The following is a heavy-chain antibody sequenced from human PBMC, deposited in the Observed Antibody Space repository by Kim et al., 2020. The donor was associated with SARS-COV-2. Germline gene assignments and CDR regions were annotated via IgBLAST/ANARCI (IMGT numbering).Heavy chain of an antibody. J-gene: IGHJ4*02. D-gene: IGHD1-26*01. V-gene: IGHV1-46*01. CDR2: T. CDR3: TKYSGRNPFDY. Sequence: TNYAKKFQVRVTMTRDTSTSTVYMELSSLRSEDTAVYYCTKYSGRNPFDYWGQGTLVTVSS.